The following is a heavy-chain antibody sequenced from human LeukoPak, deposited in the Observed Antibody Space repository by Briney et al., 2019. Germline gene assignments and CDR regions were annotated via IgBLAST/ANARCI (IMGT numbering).Heavy chain of an antibody. D-gene: IGHD3-10*01. CDR3: ADYGSGSYYKNY. Sequence: PSETLSLTCTVSGGSISSSSYCWGWIRQPPGKGLEWIGSIYYSGSTYYNPSLKSRVTISVDTSKNQFSLKLSSVTAADTAVYYCADYGSGSYYKNYWGQGTLVTVSS. V-gene: IGHV4-39*01. CDR2: IYYSGST. J-gene: IGHJ4*02. CDR1: GGSISSSSYC.